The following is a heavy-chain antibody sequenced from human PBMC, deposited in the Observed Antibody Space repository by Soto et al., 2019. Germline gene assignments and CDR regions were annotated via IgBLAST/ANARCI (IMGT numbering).Heavy chain of an antibody. Sequence: GGSLRLSWAASGFTFSSYAMSWVRQAPGKGLEWVAVISCDGSNKYYADSVKGRFTISRDNSKNTLYLQMNSLRAEDTAVYYCARERIEDTAMVTGIGYFDYWGQGTLVTVSS. CDR2: ISCDGSNK. CDR1: GFTFSSYA. J-gene: IGHJ4*02. CDR3: ARERIEDTAMVTGIGYFDY. D-gene: IGHD5-18*01. V-gene: IGHV3-30-3*01.